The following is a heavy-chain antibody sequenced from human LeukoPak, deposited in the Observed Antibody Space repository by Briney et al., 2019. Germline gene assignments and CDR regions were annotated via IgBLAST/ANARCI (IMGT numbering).Heavy chain of an antibody. V-gene: IGHV4-34*01. D-gene: IGHD6-6*01. CDR3: ARGHGSSSSEGPADY. J-gene: IGHJ4*02. CDR2: INHSGST. Sequence: SETLSLTCAVYGGSFSGYYWSWIRQPPGKGLEWIGEINHSGSTNYNPSLKSRVTISVDTSKNQFSLKLSSVTAADTAVYYCARGHGSSSSEGPADYWAREPWSPSPQ. CDR1: GGSFSGYY.